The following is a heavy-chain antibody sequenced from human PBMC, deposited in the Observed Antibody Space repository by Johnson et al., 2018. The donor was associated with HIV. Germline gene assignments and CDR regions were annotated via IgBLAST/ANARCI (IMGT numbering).Heavy chain of an antibody. D-gene: IGHD3-22*01. CDR1: GFTFSSYD. Sequence: VQLVESGGGLVQPGGSLRLSCAASGFTFSSYDMHWVRQATGKGLEWVSAIGTAGDTYYPGSVKGRFTISRENAKNSLYLQMNSLRAEDTAVYYCARERDYYDSGGYWVDAFDIWGQGTMVTVSS. CDR3: ARERDYYDSGGYWVDAFDI. CDR2: IGTAGDT. J-gene: IGHJ3*02. V-gene: IGHV3-13*01.